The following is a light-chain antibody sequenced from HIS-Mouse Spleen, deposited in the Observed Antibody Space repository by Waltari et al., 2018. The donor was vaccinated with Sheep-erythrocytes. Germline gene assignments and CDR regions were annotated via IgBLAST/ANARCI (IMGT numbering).Light chain of an antibody. Sequence: QSALTQPRSVSGSPGQSVTISCTGTSSDVGGYNYVSWYPQYPGKAPKLRIYDVSKRTAGVPDRFPGAKSGNTASLTISGLQAEDEADYYCCSYAGSYNHVFATGTKVTVL. CDR1: SSDVGGYNY. V-gene: IGLV2-11*01. CDR2: DVS. CDR3: CSYAGSYNHV. J-gene: IGLJ1*01.